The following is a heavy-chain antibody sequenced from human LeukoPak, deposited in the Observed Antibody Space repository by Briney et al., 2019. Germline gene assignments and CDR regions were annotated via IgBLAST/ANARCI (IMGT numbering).Heavy chain of an antibody. CDR3: AIQSSSTYDFAY. J-gene: IGHJ4*02. Sequence: SETLSLTCTVSSGSISSTSYYWGWIRQPPGKGLEWIASLYYSGSTYYNPSLKSRVTISLDMSKNQFSLRLSSVTAADTAVYYCAIQSSSTYDFAYWGQGTLVTVSS. CDR1: SGSISSTSYY. D-gene: IGHD6-6*01. V-gene: IGHV4-39*07. CDR2: LYYSGST.